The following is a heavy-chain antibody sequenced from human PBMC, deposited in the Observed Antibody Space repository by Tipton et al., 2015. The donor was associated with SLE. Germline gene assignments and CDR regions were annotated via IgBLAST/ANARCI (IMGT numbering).Heavy chain of an antibody. D-gene: IGHD6-13*01. CDR2: IYHSGST. V-gene: IGHV4-38-2*02. CDR3: ARWGAAAGTSY. J-gene: IGHJ4*02. CDR1: GYSISSGYY. Sequence: TLSLTCTVSGYSISSGYYWGWIRQPPGKGLEWIGSIYHSGSTYYNPSLKSRVTISVDTSKNQFSLKLSSVTAADTAVYYCARWGAAAGTSYWGQGTLVTVSS.